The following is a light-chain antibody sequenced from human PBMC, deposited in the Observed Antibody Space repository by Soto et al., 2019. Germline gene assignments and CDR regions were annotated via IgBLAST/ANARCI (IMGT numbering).Light chain of an antibody. CDR3: QQYNDWPPCT. CDR1: QSISSN. J-gene: IGKJ2*02. V-gene: IGKV3D-15*01. CDR2: GAS. Sequence: EIVMTQSPATLSVSPGETATLSSRASQSISSNLAWYQQKPGQAPRLLIYGASTRATGIPARFSGSGSGTEFTLTISSLQSEDFAVYYCQQYNDWPPCTFGQGTKLEIK.